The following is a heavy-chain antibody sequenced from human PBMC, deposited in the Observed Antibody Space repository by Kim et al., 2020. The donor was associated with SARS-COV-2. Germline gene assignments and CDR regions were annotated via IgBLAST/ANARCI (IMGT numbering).Heavy chain of an antibody. CDR3: ATATVTTSSWYFDL. CDR1: GGSISSYY. CDR2: IYYSGST. V-gene: IGHV4-59*08. J-gene: IGHJ2*01. Sequence: SATLSLTCTVSGGSISSYYWSWIRQPPGKGLEWIGYIYYSGSTNYNPSLKSRVTISVDTSKNQFSLKLSSVTAADTAVYYCATATVTTSSWYFDLWGRGTLVTVSS. D-gene: IGHD4-17*01.